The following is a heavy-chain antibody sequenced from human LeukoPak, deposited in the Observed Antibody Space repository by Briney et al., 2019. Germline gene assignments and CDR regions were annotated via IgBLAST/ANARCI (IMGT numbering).Heavy chain of an antibody. V-gene: IGHV5-10-1*01. CDR3: ATALRLGGLSLVYYFDY. CDR1: GYSFTSYW. Sequence: HGGSLRISGQGSGYSFTSYWISWVGQMPGKGLEWMGRIDPSDSYTNYSPSLQGHVTISADMSISTAYLQWSSLKASDTAMYYCATALRLGGLSLVYYFDYWGQGTLVTVSS. J-gene: IGHJ4*02. CDR2: IDPSDSYT. D-gene: IGHD3-16*02.